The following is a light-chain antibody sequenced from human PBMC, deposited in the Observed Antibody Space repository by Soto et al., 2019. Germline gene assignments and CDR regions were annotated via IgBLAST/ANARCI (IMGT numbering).Light chain of an antibody. CDR3: QQYNTWPPCT. CDR2: GAS. V-gene: IGKV3-15*01. Sequence: EIVMTQSPATLSVSPGERANLSCRASQSVSSNLAWYQQKPGQTPRLLIYGASTRATGIPARFSGSGSGTEFTLTISSLQSEDFAVYYCQQYNTWPPCTFGQGTKVDIK. CDR1: QSVSSN. J-gene: IGKJ1*01.